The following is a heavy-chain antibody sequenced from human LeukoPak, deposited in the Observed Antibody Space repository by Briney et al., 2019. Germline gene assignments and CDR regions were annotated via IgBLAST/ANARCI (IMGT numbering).Heavy chain of an antibody. CDR1: DFSISSGYH. CDR2: MHHSGST. J-gene: IGHJ4*02. Sequence: SETLSLTCAVSDFSISSGYHRGWVRQPPGKGLEWIGSMHHSGSTYYNPSLKGRVTMSTDTSKSQFSLKLSSVTAADTAVYYCARDRSYFIFDYWGQGTLVTVSS. D-gene: IGHD3-10*01. CDR3: ARDRSYFIFDY. V-gene: IGHV4-38-2*02.